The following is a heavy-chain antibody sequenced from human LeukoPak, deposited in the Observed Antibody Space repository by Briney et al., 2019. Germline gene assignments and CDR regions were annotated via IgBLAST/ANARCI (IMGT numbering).Heavy chain of an antibody. V-gene: IGHV4-39*01. J-gene: IGHJ5*02. Sequence: PSETLSLTCTVSGGSISSSSYYWGWIRQPPGKGLEWIGSIYYSGSTYYNPSLKSRFTISVYTSKNQFSLKLSSVTAADTAVYYCARLWGGSVSPVSSDWFDPWGQGTLVTVSS. D-gene: IGHD5-12*01. CDR3: ARLWGGSVSPVSSDWFDP. CDR2: IYYSGST. CDR1: GGSISSSSYY.